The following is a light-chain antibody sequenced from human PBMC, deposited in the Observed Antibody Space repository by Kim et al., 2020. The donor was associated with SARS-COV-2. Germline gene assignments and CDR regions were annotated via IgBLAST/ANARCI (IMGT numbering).Light chain of an antibody. Sequence: DIQMTQSPSSLSASIGDRVTITCRASQGISSWLAWYQQKPEKAPKCLIYAASSLQSGVPSRFSGSGSGTDFTLTISSLQPEDFAAYYCQQYDSYPRTFGQGTKVDIK. CDR2: AAS. CDR1: QGISSW. J-gene: IGKJ1*01. CDR3: QQYDSYPRT. V-gene: IGKV1D-16*01.